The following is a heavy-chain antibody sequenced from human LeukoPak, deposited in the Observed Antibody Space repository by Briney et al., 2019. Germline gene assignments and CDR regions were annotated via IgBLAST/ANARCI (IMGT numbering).Heavy chain of an antibody. D-gene: IGHD2-15*01. CDR2: IIPIFGTA. J-gene: IGHJ6*02. CDR3: ARQNIVVVVAATLAHYGMDV. CDR1: GGTFSSYA. V-gene: IGHV1-69*13. Sequence: GASVNVSCKASGGTFSSYAISWVRQAPGQGLEWMGGIIPIFGTANYAQKFQGRVTITADESTSTAYMELSSLRSEDTAVYYCARQNIVVVVAATLAHYGMDVWGQGTTVTVSS.